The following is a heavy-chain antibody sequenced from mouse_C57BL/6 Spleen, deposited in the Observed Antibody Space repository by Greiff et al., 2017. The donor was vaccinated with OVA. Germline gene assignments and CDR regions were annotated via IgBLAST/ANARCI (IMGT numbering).Heavy chain of an antibody. CDR3: ARGRGDWYFDV. CDR2: ISSGSSTI. Sequence: EVNLVESGGGLVKPGGSLKLSCAASGFTFSDYGMHWVRQAPEKGLEWVAYISSGSSTIYYADTVKGRFTISRDNAKNTLFLQMTSLRSEDTAMDYCARGRGDWYFDVWGTGTTVTVSS. CDR1: GFTFSDYG. V-gene: IGHV5-17*01. J-gene: IGHJ1*03.